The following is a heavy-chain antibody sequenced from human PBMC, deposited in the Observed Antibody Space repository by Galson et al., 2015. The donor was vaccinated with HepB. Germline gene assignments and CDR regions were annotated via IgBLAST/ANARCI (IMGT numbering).Heavy chain of an antibody. CDR2: ISSSSSTI. CDR1: GFTFSSYS. V-gene: IGHV3-48*02. J-gene: IGHJ6*03. Sequence: SLRLSCAASGFTFSSYSMNWVRQAPGKGLEWVSYISSSSSTIYYADSVKGRFTISRDNAKNSLYLQMNSLRDEDTAVYYCARDLGVGATTFGYYYYYYMDVWGKGTTVTVSS. D-gene: IGHD1-26*01. CDR3: ARDLGVGATTFGYYYYYYMDV.